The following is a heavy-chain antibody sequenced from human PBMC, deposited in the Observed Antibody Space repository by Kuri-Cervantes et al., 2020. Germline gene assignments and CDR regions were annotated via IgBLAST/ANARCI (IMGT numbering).Heavy chain of an antibody. CDR1: GYTFTGYY. Sequence: ASVKVSCKASGYTFTGYYMHWVRQAPGQGLEWMGWINPNSGGTNYAQKFQGRVTMTRDTSISTAYMELSRLRSDDTAVYYCARALRYSVGSGLSLVYYFGYWGQGTLVTVSS. J-gene: IGHJ4*02. V-gene: IGHV1-2*02. D-gene: IGHD3-9*01. CDR3: ARALRYSVGSGLSLVYYFGY. CDR2: INPNSGGT.